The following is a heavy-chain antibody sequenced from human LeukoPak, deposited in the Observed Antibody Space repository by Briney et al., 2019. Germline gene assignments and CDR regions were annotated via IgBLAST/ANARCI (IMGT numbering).Heavy chain of an antibody. CDR3: ASIIVGATTAFDY. D-gene: IGHD1-26*01. V-gene: IGHV4-39*01. CDR1: GGSISSSSYY. J-gene: IGHJ4*02. CDR2: IYYSGST. Sequence: SETLSLTCTVSGGSISSSSYYWGWIRQPPGNGLEWIGSIYYSGSTYYNPSLKSRVTISVDTSKNQFSLKLSSVTAADTAVYYCASIIVGATTAFDYWGQGTLVTVSS.